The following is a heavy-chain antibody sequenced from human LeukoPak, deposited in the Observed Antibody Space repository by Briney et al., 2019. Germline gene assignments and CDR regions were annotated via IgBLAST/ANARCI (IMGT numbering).Heavy chain of an antibody. CDR2: IYYSGST. CDR1: GGSISSSSYY. Sequence: SETLSLTCTVSGGSISSSSYYWGWIRQPPGKGLEWIGSIYYSGSTYYNPSLKSRVTISVDTSKNQFSLKLSSVTAADTAVYYCATPYGSGSALPSPYYYYMDVWGKGTTVTVSS. D-gene: IGHD3-10*01. J-gene: IGHJ6*03. V-gene: IGHV4-39*01. CDR3: ATPYGSGSALPSPYYYYMDV.